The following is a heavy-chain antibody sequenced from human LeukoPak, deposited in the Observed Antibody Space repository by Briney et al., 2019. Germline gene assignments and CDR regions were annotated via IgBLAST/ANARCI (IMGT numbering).Heavy chain of an antibody. CDR2: IIPIFGTA. D-gene: IGHD6-13*01. V-gene: IGHV1-69*05. Sequence: ASVKVSCKASGGTFSSYAISWVRQAPGQGLEWMGRIIPIFGTANYAQKFQGRVTITTDESTSTAYMELSSLRSEDTAMYYCARDQAAAGTDLDAFDIWGQGTMVTVSS. CDR1: GGTFSSYA. CDR3: ARDQAAAGTDLDAFDI. J-gene: IGHJ3*02.